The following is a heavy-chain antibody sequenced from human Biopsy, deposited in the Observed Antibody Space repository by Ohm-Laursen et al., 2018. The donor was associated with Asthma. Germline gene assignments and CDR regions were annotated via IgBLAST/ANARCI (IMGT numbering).Heavy chain of an antibody. V-gene: IGHV1-69*13. CDR1: GGTFRTYA. CDR2: IIPMYGVP. J-gene: IGHJ4*02. D-gene: IGHD1-26*01. CDR3: ATPPVGSISYFDS. Sequence: SVKVSCKASGGTFRTYAFNWVRQAPGQGLEWMGGIIPMYGVPKVAQKFQGRVTITADESTSTAYMELSSLRSEDTAVYYCATPPVGSISYFDSWGQGTLVTVSS.